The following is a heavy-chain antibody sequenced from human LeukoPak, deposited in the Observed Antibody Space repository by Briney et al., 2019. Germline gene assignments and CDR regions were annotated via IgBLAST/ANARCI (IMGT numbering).Heavy chain of an antibody. V-gene: IGHV3-7*01. J-gene: IGHJ6*01. Sequence: PGGSLRLSRAASGFTFSNHWLSWVRQAPGKGLEWGANMKQEGSEKYYVDYVKGRFTNSRDMAKNSLYLEMNRLRDEDRAVYYCTRWGGGSWYDCWG. CDR2: MKQEGSEK. CDR1: GFTFSNHW. D-gene: IGHD2-15*01. CDR3: TRWGGGSWYDC.